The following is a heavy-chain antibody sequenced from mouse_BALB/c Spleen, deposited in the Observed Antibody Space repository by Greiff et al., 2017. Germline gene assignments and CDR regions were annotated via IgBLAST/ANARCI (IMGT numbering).Heavy chain of an antibody. V-gene: IGHV1-14*01. J-gene: IGHJ4*01. CDR3: ARGGNYAMDY. CDR1: GYTFTSYV. D-gene: IGHD1-1*02. Sequence: EVKLLQSGPELVKPGASVKMSCKASGYTFTSYVMYWVKQTPGKGLEWIGYINPYNDGTKYNEKFKGEATLSSDKSSSTAYMELSSLTSEDSAVDYCARGGNYAMDYWGQGTSVTVSS. CDR2: INPYNDGT.